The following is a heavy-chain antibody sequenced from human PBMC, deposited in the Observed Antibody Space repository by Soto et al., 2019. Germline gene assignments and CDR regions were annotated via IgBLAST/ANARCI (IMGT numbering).Heavy chain of an antibody. CDR2: IYWDDDN. D-gene: IGHD6-19*01. J-gene: IGHJ4*02. CDR3: AHGSGWLSDY. Sequence: QITLKESGPTLVKPTQTLTLTCSFSGFSLNSTAVGVNWIRQPPGKALEWLALIYWDDDNHYSPSLQSRLTITKDTSKNQVVLTMTNMGPVDTATYYCAHGSGWLSDYWGQGTLVTVSS. CDR1: GFSLNSTAVG. V-gene: IGHV2-5*02.